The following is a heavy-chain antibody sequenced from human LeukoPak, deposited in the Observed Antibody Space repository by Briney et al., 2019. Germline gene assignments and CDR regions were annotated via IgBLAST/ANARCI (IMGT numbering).Heavy chain of an antibody. CDR2: ITSSGRTI. CDR3: ARVDSYGLTFGD. J-gene: IGHJ4*02. CDR1: GFTFSSYE. V-gene: IGHV3-48*03. D-gene: IGHD5-18*01. Sequence: GGSLRLSCAASGFTFSSYEMKWVRKAPGEGLEWVSYITSSGRTIYYAYSVKRRITISNDNAKNTLYLPMNSMRANDTAVYGCARVDSYGLTFGDWGQGTLVTVS.